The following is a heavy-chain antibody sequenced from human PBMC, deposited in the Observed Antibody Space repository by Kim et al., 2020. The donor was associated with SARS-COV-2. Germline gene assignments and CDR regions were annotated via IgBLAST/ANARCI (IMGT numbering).Heavy chain of an antibody. J-gene: IGHJ6*02. CDR2: ISYDGSNK. Sequence: GGSLRLSCAASGFTFSSYGMHWVRQAPGKGLEWVAVISYDGSNKYYADSVKGRFTISRDNSKNTLYLQMNSLRAEDTAVYYCARRDIVVVPAAMLSPYYYYGMDVWGQGTTVTVSS. D-gene: IGHD2-2*01. CDR1: GFTFSSYG. V-gene: IGHV3-33*05. CDR3: ARRDIVVVPAAMLSPYYYYGMDV.